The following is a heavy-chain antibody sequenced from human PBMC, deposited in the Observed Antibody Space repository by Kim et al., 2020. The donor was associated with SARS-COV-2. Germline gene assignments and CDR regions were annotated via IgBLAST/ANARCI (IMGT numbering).Heavy chain of an antibody. CDR3: ARDGEYCSGGSCYSSDAFDI. CDR2: ISAYNGNT. V-gene: IGHV1-18*01. J-gene: IGHJ3*02. D-gene: IGHD2-15*01. Sequence: ASVKVSCKASGYTFTSYGISWVRQAPGQGLEWMGWISAYNGNTNYAQKLQGRVTMTTDTSTSTAYMELRSLRSDDTAVYYCARDGEYCSGGSCYSSDAFDIWGQGTMVTVSS. CDR1: GYTFTSYG.